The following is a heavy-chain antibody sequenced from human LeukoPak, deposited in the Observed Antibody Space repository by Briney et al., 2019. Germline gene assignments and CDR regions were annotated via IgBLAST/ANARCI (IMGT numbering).Heavy chain of an antibody. Sequence: GGSLRLSCAASGFTFSSYAMSWVRQAPGKGLEWVSAISGSGGSKYYADSVKGRFTISRDNSKNTLYLQMNSLRAEDTAVYYCAKGYSSSPPRRSYMDVWGKGTTVTVSS. V-gene: IGHV3-23*01. D-gene: IGHD6-6*01. CDR1: GFTFSSYA. CDR2: ISGSGGSK. CDR3: AKGYSSSPPRRSYMDV. J-gene: IGHJ6*03.